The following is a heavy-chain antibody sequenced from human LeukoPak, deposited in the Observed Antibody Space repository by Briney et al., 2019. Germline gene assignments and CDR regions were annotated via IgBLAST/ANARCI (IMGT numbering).Heavy chain of an antibody. J-gene: IGHJ3*02. V-gene: IGHV4-30-2*01. CDR3: ARGGQGAFDI. Sequence: SETLSLTCAVSGGSISSGGYTWSWIRQPPGKGLEWIGYIYHSGSTYYNPSLKSRVTISVDRSKNQFSLKLSSVTAADTAVYYCARGGQGAFDIWGQGTMVTASS. CDR1: GGSISSGGYT. CDR2: IYHSGST.